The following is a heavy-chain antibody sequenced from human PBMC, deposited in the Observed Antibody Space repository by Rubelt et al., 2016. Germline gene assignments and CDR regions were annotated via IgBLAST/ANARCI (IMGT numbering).Heavy chain of an antibody. CDR3: GRGRARLYSDSSGYVDY. CDR1: GFTFSSYA. J-gene: IGHJ4*02. CDR2: ISYDGNNK. V-gene: IGHV3-30*04. Sequence: QVQLVESGGGVVQPGRSLRLSCAASGFTFSSYAIHWVRQAPGKGLQWVAVISYDGNNKYYADSVKGRFTVSRDNSKNTLYLQMNSLRTEDTAVYFCGRGRARLYSDSSGYVDYWGQGTLVTVSS. D-gene: IGHD3-22*01.